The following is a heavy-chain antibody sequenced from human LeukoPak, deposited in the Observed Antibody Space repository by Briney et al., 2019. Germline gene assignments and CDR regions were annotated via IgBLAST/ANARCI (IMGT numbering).Heavy chain of an antibody. V-gene: IGHV3-23*01. CDR2: ISGSGGST. CDR3: AKVMGSPGYGDYYFDY. D-gene: IGHD4-17*01. CDR1: GFTFSSYA. Sequence: GGSLRLSCAASGFTFSSYAMSWVRQAPGKGLEWVSAISGSGGSTYYADSVKGRFTISRDNSKNTLYLQMNSLRAEDTAVYYCAKVMGSPGYGDYYFDYWGQGTLVTVSS. J-gene: IGHJ4*02.